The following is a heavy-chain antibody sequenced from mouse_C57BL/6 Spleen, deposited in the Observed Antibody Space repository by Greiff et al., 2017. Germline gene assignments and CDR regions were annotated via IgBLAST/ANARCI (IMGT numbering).Heavy chain of an antibody. Sequence: EVHLVESGPGLVKPSQSLSLTCSVTGYSITSGYYWNWLRQFPGNKLEWMGYISYDGSNNYNPSLKKRISITRDTSKNQFFLKLNSVTTEDTATYYGARGGDYGSSYFDYWGQGTTLTVSS. CDR2: ISYDGSN. CDR3: ARGGDYGSSYFDY. CDR1: GYSITSGYY. D-gene: IGHD1-1*01. V-gene: IGHV3-6*01. J-gene: IGHJ2*01.